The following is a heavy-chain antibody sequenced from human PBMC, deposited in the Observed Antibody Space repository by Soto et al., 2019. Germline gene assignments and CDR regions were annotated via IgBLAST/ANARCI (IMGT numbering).Heavy chain of an antibody. CDR2: IIPIFGTV. V-gene: IGHV1-69*12. CDR1: GGTFRTYA. CDR3: AKGAVAGTPTSYYYYGMDV. Sequence: QVQLLQSGAEVKKPGSSVRVSCEASGGTFRTYAISWVRQAPGQGLEWMGEIIPIFGTVNYAQKFQGRVTMTEDESTTTVYMDLSSLRSEDTAVYYCAKGAVAGTPTSYYYYGMDVWGQGTTVTVSS. J-gene: IGHJ6*02. D-gene: IGHD6-19*01.